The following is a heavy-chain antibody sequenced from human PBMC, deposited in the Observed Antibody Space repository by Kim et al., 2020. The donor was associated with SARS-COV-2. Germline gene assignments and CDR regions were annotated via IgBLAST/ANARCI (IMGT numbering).Heavy chain of an antibody. V-gene: IGHV6-1*01. D-gene: IGHD6-19*01. CDR3: ARDSIAVAGTVDY. J-gene: IGHJ4*02. Sequence: VSVKSRITVNPDTSKNQFSLQLNSVTPEDAAVYYCARDSIAVAGTVDYWGQGTLVTVSS.